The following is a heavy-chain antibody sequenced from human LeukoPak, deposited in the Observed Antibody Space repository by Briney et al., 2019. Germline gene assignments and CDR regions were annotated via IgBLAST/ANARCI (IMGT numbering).Heavy chain of an antibody. Sequence: SETLSLTCAVYGGSFSGYYWSWIRQPPGKGLEWIGEINHSGSTNYNPSLKSRVTISVDTSKNQFSLKLNSVTAADTAVYYCARDGTAVAGTGWFDPWGQGTLVTVSS. D-gene: IGHD6-19*01. CDR2: INHSGST. CDR1: GGSFSGYY. J-gene: IGHJ5*02. V-gene: IGHV4-34*01. CDR3: ARDGTAVAGTGWFDP.